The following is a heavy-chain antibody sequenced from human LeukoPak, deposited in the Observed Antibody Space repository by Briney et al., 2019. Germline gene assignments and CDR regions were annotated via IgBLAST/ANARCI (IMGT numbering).Heavy chain of an antibody. Sequence: PGGSLRLSCAASGFTFSSYAMHWVRQAPGKGLEWVAVISYDGSNKYYADSVKGRFTISRDNSKNTLYLQMNSLRAEDTAVYYCARGGLYCSSTSCYTSFDYWGQGTLVTVSS. CDR2: ISYDGSNK. J-gene: IGHJ4*02. D-gene: IGHD2-2*02. CDR1: GFTFSSYA. V-gene: IGHV3-30-3*01. CDR3: ARGGLYCSSTSCYTSFDY.